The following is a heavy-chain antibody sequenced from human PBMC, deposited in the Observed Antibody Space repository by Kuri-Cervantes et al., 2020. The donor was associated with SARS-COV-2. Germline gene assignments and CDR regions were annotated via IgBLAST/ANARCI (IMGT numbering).Heavy chain of an antibody. CDR3: AKDRVCVQDF. CDR1: GFNFSRTD. CDR2: ISHDGKNK. Sequence: GGSLRLSCAASGFNFSRTDMHWVRQAPGKGLEWVAVISHDGKNKKCIASEKGRFTISRDNSQNTLYLQMKSLRSEDTAMYYCAKDRVCVQDFWGHGTLVTVSS. V-gene: IGHV3-30*18. D-gene: IGHD2-21*01. J-gene: IGHJ4*01.